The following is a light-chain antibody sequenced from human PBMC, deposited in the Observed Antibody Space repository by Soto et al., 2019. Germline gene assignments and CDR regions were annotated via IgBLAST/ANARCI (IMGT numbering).Light chain of an antibody. V-gene: IGKV1-6*01. Sequence: AIQMTQSPSSLSVSVGDRVTITCRASQGIGNDVGWYQQKPGKAPKLLIYAASSLQSGVPSRFSGSRSGTDFTPTISSLQPEDFATYYCLQDHNYPLTFGGGTKVEIK. CDR3: LQDHNYPLT. CDR2: AAS. J-gene: IGKJ4*01. CDR1: QGIGND.